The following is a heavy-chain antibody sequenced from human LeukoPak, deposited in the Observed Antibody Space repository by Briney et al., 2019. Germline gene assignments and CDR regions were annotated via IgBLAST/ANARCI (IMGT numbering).Heavy chain of an antibody. J-gene: IGHJ6*03. CDR1: GYTFTGYN. Sequence: ASVKVTCKASGYTFTGYNMHWVRQAPGQGLEWMGWINPNSGGTNYAQKFQGRVTMTRDTSISTAYMELSRLRSDDTAVYYCARDVITMVRGVQSYYYMDVWGKGTTVTVSS. D-gene: IGHD3-10*01. CDR3: ARDVITMVRGVQSYYYMDV. CDR2: INPNSGGT. V-gene: IGHV1-2*02.